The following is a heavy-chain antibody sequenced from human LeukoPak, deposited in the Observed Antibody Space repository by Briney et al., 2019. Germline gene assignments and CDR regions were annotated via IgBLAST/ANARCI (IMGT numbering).Heavy chain of an antibody. CDR3: ARRLFGFDY. Sequence: GGSLRLSCAASGLTFSSYWMHWVRQAPGKGLVWVSRINSDGSSITYADSVKARFTISRDNAKNTLYLQMNSLRAEDTAVYYCARRLFGFDYWGQGTLVTVSS. CDR2: INSDGSSI. J-gene: IGHJ4*02. D-gene: IGHD2-21*01. CDR1: GLTFSSYW. V-gene: IGHV3-74*03.